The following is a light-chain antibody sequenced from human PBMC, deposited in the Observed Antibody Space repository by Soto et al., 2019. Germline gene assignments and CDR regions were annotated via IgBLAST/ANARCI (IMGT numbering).Light chain of an antibody. V-gene: IGKV3-11*01. CDR3: QQRSNWRELT. J-gene: IGKJ4*01. CDR2: DAS. CDR1: QSVSSY. Sequence: EIVLTQSPATLSLSPGRRATLSCRASQSVSSYLAWYQQKPGQAPRLLIYDASNRATGIPARFSGSGSGTDFTLTISSLEPEDVAVYYCQQRSNWRELTFGGGTKVEIK.